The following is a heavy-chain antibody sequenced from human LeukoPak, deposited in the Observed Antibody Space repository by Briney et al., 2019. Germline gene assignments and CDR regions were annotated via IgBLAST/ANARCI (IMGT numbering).Heavy chain of an antibody. D-gene: IGHD6-19*01. Sequence: GGSLRLSCAASAVTFTFSASGMHWVRQAPGKGLEWVAVISYDGSSKYYADSVKGRFTISRDNSKNTLYLQMNSLRAEDTAVYYCAKDVRIAVTWFDYWGQGTLVTVSS. V-gene: IGHV3-30*18. J-gene: IGHJ4*02. CDR1: AVTFTFSASG. CDR2: ISYDGSSK. CDR3: AKDVRIAVTWFDY.